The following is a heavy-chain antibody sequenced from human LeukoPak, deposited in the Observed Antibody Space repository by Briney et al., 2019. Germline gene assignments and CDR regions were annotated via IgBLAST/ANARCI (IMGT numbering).Heavy chain of an antibody. Sequence: GGSLRLSCAASGFTFSSYAMSWVRQAPGKGLEWVSAISGSGGSTYYADSVKGRFTIPRDNSKNTLYLQMNSLRAEDTAVYYCAKDRRVRGVIITGVDYWGQGTLVTVSS. CDR1: GFTFSSYA. CDR2: ISGSGGST. D-gene: IGHD3-10*01. CDR3: AKDRRVRGVIITGVDY. J-gene: IGHJ4*02. V-gene: IGHV3-23*01.